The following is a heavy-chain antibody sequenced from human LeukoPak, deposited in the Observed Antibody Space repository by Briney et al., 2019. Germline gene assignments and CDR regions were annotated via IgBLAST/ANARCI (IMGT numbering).Heavy chain of an antibody. CDR1: GGSFSGYY. D-gene: IGHD2-2*01. CDR2: INHSGST. Sequence: SETLSLTCAVYGGSFSGYYWSWIRQPPGKRLEWIGEINHSGSTNYNPPLKSRVTISVDTSKNQFSLKRSSVTAADTAVYYCARGLRYQLLWPYWGQGTLVTVSS. V-gene: IGHV4-34*01. J-gene: IGHJ4*02. CDR3: ARGLRYQLLWPY.